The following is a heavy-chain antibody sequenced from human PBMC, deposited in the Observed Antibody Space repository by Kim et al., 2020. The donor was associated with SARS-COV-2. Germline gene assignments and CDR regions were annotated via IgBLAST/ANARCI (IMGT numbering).Heavy chain of an antibody. Sequence: GGSLRLSCAASGFTFSNYAMSWVRQAPGKGLEWVSDISASGGSTYYADSVKGRFTISRDNSKRTLYLQMNSLRAEDTAIYYCAKEPYGSGSYYADYWGQGTLVTVSS. V-gene: IGHV3-23*01. CDR1: GFTFSNYA. CDR3: AKEPYGSGSYYADY. J-gene: IGHJ4*02. D-gene: IGHD3-10*01. CDR2: ISASGGST.